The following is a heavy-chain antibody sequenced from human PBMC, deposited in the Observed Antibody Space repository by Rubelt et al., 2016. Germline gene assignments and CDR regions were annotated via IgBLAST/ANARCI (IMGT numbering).Heavy chain of an antibody. CDR2: IIPILGIA. CDR1: GYTFTSYG. CDR3: ARALRSGSYQSGYYYYYYMDV. J-gene: IGHJ6*03. Sequence: QVQLVQSGAEVKKPGASVKVSCKASGYTFTSYGISWVRQAPGQGLEWMGRIIPILGIANYAQKFQGRVTITADKSTSTAYMELSSLRSEDTAVYYCARALRSGSYQSGYYYYYYMDVWGKGTTVTVSS. D-gene: IGHD1-26*01. V-gene: IGHV1-69*04.